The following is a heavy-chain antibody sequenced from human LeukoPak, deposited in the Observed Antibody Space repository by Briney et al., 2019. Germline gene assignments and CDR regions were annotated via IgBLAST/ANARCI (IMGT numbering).Heavy chain of an antibody. V-gene: IGHV3-43*02. CDR1: GFTFDDYA. Sequence: GGSLRLSCAASGFTFDDYAMHWVRQAPGKGLEWVSLISGDGGSTYYADSVKGRFTISRDNSKNSLYLQMNSLRTEDTALYYCAKDKYYYDSSGYYGMDVWSQGTTVTVSS. CDR3: AKDKYYYDSSGYYGMDV. D-gene: IGHD3-22*01. CDR2: ISGDGGST. J-gene: IGHJ6*02.